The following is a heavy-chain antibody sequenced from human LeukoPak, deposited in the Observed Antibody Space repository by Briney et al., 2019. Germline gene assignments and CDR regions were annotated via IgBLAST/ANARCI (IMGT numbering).Heavy chain of an antibody. CDR2: ISSNGGST. CDR1: GFTFSSYA. Sequence: GGSLRLSCAASGFTFSSYAMHWVRQAPGKGLEYVSAISSNGGSTYYANSVKGRFTISRDNSKNTLFLQMGSLRAEDMAVYCCARGGGRDFWSGYEVDYWGQGTLVTVSS. J-gene: IGHJ4*02. D-gene: IGHD3-3*01. V-gene: IGHV3-64*01. CDR3: ARGGGRDFWSGYEVDY.